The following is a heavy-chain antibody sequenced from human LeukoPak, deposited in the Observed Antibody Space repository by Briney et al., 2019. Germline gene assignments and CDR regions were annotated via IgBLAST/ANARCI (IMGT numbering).Heavy chain of an antibody. D-gene: IGHD2-8*01. CDR3: ARDPHCTNGVCPDY. J-gene: IGHJ4*02. CDR1: GGSFSGYY. V-gene: IGHV4-34*01. CDR2: INHSGST. Sequence: PSETLSLTCAVYGGSFSGYYWSWIRQPPGKGLEWIGEINHSGSTNYNPSLKSRVTISVDTSKNQFSLKLSSVTAADTAVYYCARDPHCTNGVCPDYWGQGTLVTVSS.